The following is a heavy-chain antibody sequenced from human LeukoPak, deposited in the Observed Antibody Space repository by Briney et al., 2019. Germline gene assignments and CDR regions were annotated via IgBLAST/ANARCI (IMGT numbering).Heavy chain of an antibody. D-gene: IGHD3-22*01. J-gene: IGHJ4*02. CDR1: GFTFSSYA. V-gene: IGHV3-48*01. CDR3: ARGAYYYED. CDR2: ISSSSSTI. Sequence: GGSLRLSCAASGFTFSSYAMHWVRQAPGKGLEWVSYISSSSSTIYYADSVKGRFTISRDNAENSLYLQMNSLRAEDTAVYYCARGAYYYEDWGQGTLVTVSS.